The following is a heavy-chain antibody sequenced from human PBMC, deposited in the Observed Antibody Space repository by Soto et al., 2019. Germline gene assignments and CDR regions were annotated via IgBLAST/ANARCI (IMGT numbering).Heavy chain of an antibody. J-gene: IGHJ4*02. CDR1: GFPSSSYV. D-gene: IGHD4-4*01. CDR2: ISGGGSNT. CDR3: AKDSNKYSSSLRGRYFDY. Sequence: GGSLRLSCAASGFPSSSYVMAWVRQAPGKGLEWVSGISGGGSNTFYADSVKGRFTISRDNSKNTLLLQMNSLGAEDTAVYYCAKDSNKYSSSLRGRYFDYWGQGIGVTVSS. V-gene: IGHV3-23*01.